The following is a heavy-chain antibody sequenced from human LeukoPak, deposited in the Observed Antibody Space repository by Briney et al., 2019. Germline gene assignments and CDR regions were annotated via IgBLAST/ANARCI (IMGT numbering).Heavy chain of an antibody. D-gene: IGHD1-26*01. CDR2: FKIKADGGTT. CDR1: GFSFRNAW. CDR3: TRGGTYCPS. V-gene: IGHV3-15*01. Sequence: GSLRLSCTASGFSFRNAWESGGRQAPGKGLEGGGRFKIKADGGTTDDVAPVQGRFLMSRDDSKNTVYLQMNSLTTEATAVYYCTRGGTYCPSWGQGTLVTVSS. J-gene: IGHJ5*02.